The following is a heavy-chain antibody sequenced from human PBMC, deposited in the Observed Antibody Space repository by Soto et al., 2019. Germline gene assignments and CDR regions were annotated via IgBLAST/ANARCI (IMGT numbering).Heavy chain of an antibody. D-gene: IGHD4-4*01. CDR1: GGSIISFSFS. CDR3: ARVRYSDNWQGLIDF. Sequence: SEALSLTWTGSGGSIISFSFSCSLIHHRPGRGVEWIGYIYHSGSTYYIPSLRSRVAISMDRAKNQFSLHLSSVTAEETAVYFCARVRYSDNWQGLIDFWGMGTLGTVSS. CDR2: IYHSGST. V-gene: IGHV4-30-2*01. J-gene: IGHJ4*02.